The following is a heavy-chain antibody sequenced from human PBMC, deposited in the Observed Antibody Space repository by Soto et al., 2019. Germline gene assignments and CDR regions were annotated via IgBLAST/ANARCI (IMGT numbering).Heavy chain of an antibody. Sequence: GGSLSLSCAASGFTFSSYAMSWVRQAPGKGLEWVSAISGSGGSTYYADSVKGRFTISRDNSKNTPYLQMNSLRAEDTAVYYCAKDLRYDFWSGYSLALDPWGQGTLVTVSS. CDR3: AKDLRYDFWSGYSLALDP. CDR2: ISGSGGST. J-gene: IGHJ5*02. CDR1: GFTFSSYA. D-gene: IGHD3-3*01. V-gene: IGHV3-23*01.